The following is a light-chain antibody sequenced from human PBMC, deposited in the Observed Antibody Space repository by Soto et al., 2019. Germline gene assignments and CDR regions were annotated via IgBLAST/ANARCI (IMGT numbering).Light chain of an antibody. CDR3: QSYDSSLSGDV. Sequence: QSVLTQPPSVSGAPGQRVTISCTGSSSNIGAGYNVHWYQQLPGKAPKLIIYGNSNRPSGVPDRFSGSKSGTSASLAITGLQAEDEADYYCQSYDSSLSGDVFGTGTKLTVL. J-gene: IGLJ1*01. CDR1: SSNIGAGYN. CDR2: GNS. V-gene: IGLV1-40*01.